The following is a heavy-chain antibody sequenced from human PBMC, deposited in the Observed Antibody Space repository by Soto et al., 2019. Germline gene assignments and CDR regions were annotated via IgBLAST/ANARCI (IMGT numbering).Heavy chain of an antibody. CDR1: GFTFSSYW. J-gene: IGHJ5*02. CDR2: IKQDGCEK. CDR3: ASCRGDYRCDL. Sequence: EVQLVESGGGLVQPGGSLRLSCAASGFTFSSYWMSWVRQAPGKGLEWVANIKQDGCEKYYVDSVKGRFTISRDNAKNSLYLEMNSLRAEDTAVYYCASCRGDYRCDLWGQGTLVTVSS. D-gene: IGHD4-4*01. V-gene: IGHV3-7*01.